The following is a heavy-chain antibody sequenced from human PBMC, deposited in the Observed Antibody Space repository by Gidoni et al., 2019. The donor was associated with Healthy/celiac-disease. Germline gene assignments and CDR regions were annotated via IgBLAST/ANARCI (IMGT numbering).Heavy chain of an antibody. V-gene: IGHV4-59*08. CDR3: ARPLPYGDYVWGAFDI. D-gene: IGHD4-17*01. CDR1: GGSISRYY. J-gene: IGHJ3*02. CDR2: LYYRGRT. Sequence: GPGLVKPSETLSLTCTVSGGSISRYYWSWIRQPPGKGLEWIGYLYYRGRTNYNPSLESRVTISVDTSKTPFSLKLSSVTAADTAVYYCARPLPYGDYVWGAFDIGGKGTMVTVSS.